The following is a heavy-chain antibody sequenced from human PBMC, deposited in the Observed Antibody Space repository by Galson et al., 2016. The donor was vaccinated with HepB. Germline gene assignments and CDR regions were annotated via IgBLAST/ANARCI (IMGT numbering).Heavy chain of an antibody. D-gene: IGHD4-23*01. J-gene: IGHJ1*01. CDR3: ARDDYGGNFVSLYLHH. V-gene: IGHV3-30*04. Sequence: SLRLSCAASGFTLSNYAIHWVRQAPGKGLEWVAVTSTDGNNKYYAGSVKGRFTISRDNSKNTVFLQVNSLRVENTAVYYCARDDYGGNFVSLYLHHWGQGTLVTVSS. CDR2: TSTDGNNK. CDR1: GFTLSNYA.